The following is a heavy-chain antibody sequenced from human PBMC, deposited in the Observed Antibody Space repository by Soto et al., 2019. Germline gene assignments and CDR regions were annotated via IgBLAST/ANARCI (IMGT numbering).Heavy chain of an antibody. V-gene: IGHV4-4*02. D-gene: IGHD3-10*01. CDR3: AGGFGSGHYDY. CDR1: GVSISSSSW. CDR2: IYHSGST. Sequence: QVQLQQSGPGLVKPSGTLSLTCDVSGVSISSSSWWSWVRQPPGKGLEWVGEIYHSGSTNYNPSLKTRVSISVAKSKDQFSVRLTSVTAADTAVYYCAGGFGSGHYDYWGQGSLVTVSS. J-gene: IGHJ4*02.